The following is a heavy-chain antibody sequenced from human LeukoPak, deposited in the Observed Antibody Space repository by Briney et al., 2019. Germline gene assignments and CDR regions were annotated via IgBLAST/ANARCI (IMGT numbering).Heavy chain of an antibody. CDR2: IIPIFGTA. V-gene: IGHV1-69*06. D-gene: IGHD2-2*01. CDR3: ARDLNMVVAYGVDV. Sequence: SVKVSCKASGGTFSSYAISWVRQAPGQGLEWMGGIIPIFGTANYAQKFQGRVTITADKSTSTAYMELSSLRSEDTAVYYCARDLNMVVAYGVDVWGKGTTVTVSS. CDR1: GGTFSSYA. J-gene: IGHJ6*04.